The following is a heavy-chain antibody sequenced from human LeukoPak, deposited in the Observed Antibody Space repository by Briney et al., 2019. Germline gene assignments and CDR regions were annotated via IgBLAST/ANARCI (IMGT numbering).Heavy chain of an antibody. CDR1: GDSISSSSYY. V-gene: IGHV4-39*07. Sequence: SETLSLTCTVSGDSISSSSYYWGWIRQPPGKGLEWIGSIYYSGSTYYHPSLKSRVTISVDTSKNQFSLKLSSVTAADTAVYYCARDGQIRVYYYMDVWGKGTTVTVSS. CDR3: ARDGQIRVYYYMDV. J-gene: IGHJ6*03. CDR2: IYYSGST.